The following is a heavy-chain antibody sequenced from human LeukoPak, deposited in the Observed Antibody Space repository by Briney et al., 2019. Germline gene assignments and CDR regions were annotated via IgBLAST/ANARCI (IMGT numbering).Heavy chain of an antibody. V-gene: IGHV4-59*12. D-gene: IGHD3-9*01. CDR2: IYYSGST. CDR3: ARVQTIWGMDV. J-gene: IGHJ6*02. Sequence: SETLSLTCTVSGGSISSYYWSWIRQPPGKGLEWIGYIYYSGSTNYNPSLKNRVTISVDTSKNQFSLKLSSVTAADTAVYYCARVQTIWGMDVWGQGTTVTVSS. CDR1: GGSISSYY.